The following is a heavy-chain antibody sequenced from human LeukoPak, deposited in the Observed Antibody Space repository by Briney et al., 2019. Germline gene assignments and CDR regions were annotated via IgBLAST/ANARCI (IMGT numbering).Heavy chain of an antibody. D-gene: IGHD3-22*01. CDR1: GGTLNNYA. CDR3: ARDMGGGYAYFYYMDV. Sequence: SVKVSCKASGGTLNNYAFSWLRQAPGQGLEWRVGIIPLFGITNYAQKFQGRVSITTAESPTTAYMELSSLRSEDTAVYYCARDMGGGYAYFYYMDVWGKGTTVTVSS. V-gene: IGHV1-69*05. CDR2: IIPLFGIT. J-gene: IGHJ6*03.